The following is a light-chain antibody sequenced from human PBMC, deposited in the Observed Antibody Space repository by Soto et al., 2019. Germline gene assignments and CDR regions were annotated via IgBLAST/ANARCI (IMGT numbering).Light chain of an antibody. CDR2: GAT. J-gene: IGKJ4*01. V-gene: IGKV3-20*01. CDR1: QSVSNNY. CDR3: QQYGTSPPLT. Sequence: EIVLMQSPGTLSLSPGERATLSCRASQSVSNNYVAWYQQRPGQAPRLLIDGATSRATGIPDRFSGSGSGTDFTLTISRLEPEDFAVYYCQQYGTSPPLTFGGGTKVEIK.